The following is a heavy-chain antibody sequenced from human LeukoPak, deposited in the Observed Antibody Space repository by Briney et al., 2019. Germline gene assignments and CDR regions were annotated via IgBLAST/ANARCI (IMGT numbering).Heavy chain of an antibody. CDR2: ISRHNGNT. D-gene: IGHD3-3*01. CDR3: ARVDITISGTVITPFDY. V-gene: IGHV1-18*04. Sequence: ASVTVSCKASVYSFRSYGISWVRQAPGQGLEWMGWISRHNGNTNYAQNLQGRVTMTTDTSTGTAYMEVRSLRSDDTAMYYCARVDITISGTVITPFDYWGQGTLVTVSS. CDR1: VYSFRSYG. J-gene: IGHJ4*02.